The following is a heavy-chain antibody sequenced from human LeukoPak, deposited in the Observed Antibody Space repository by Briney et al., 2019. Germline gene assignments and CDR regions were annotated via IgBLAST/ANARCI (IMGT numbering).Heavy chain of an antibody. CDR3: AREWEYYYGSGSYYKVKYFDY. CDR1: GGSFSGYY. V-gene: IGHV4-34*01. J-gene: IGHJ4*02. D-gene: IGHD3-10*01. Sequence: PSGTLSFTCAVYGGSFSGYYWSWIRQPPGKGLEWIGEINHSGSTNYNPSLKSRVTISVDTSKNQFSLKLSSVTAADTAVYYCAREWEYYYGSGSYYKVKYFDYWGQGTLVTVSS. CDR2: INHSGST.